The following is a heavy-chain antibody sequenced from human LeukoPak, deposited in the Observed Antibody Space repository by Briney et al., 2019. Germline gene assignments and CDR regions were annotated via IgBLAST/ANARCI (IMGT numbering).Heavy chain of an antibody. J-gene: IGHJ4*02. CDR2: IYYSGST. Sequence: SETLSLTCTVSGGSISSYYWSWIRQPPGKGLEWIGYIYYSGSTNYNPSLKSRVTISVDTSKNQFSLKLSSVTAADTAVYYCARHGYSSSWYFDYWGQGTLVTVSS. CDR1: GGSISSYY. CDR3: ARHGYSSSWYFDY. V-gene: IGHV4-59*08. D-gene: IGHD6-13*01.